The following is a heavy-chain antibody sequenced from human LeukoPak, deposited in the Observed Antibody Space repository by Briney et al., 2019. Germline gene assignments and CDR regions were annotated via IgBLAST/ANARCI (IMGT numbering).Heavy chain of an antibody. J-gene: IGHJ4*02. Sequence: PSETLSLTCTVSGGSISSYYWSWIRQPPGKGLEWIGYIYYSGSTNYNPSLKSRVTISVDTSKNQFSLKLSSVTAADTAVYYCASNYYYGSGSYYPFDYWGQGTLATVSS. CDR1: GGSISSYY. D-gene: IGHD3-10*01. V-gene: IGHV4-59*01. CDR3: ASNYYYGSGSYYPFDY. CDR2: IYYSGST.